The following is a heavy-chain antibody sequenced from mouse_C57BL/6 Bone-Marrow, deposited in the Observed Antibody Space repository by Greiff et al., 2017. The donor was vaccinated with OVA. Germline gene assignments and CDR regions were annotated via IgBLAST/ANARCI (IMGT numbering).Heavy chain of an antibody. Sequence: EVQRVESGGGLVQPGGSMKLSCAASGFTFSDAWMDWVRQSPEKGLEWVAEIRNKANNHATYYAESVKGRFTISRDDSKSSVYLQMNSLRAEDTGIYYCTRLYGSSYFDYWGQGTTLTVSS. V-gene: IGHV6-6*01. CDR3: TRLYGSSYFDY. CDR2: IRNKANNHAT. J-gene: IGHJ2*01. D-gene: IGHD1-1*01. CDR1: GFTFSDAW.